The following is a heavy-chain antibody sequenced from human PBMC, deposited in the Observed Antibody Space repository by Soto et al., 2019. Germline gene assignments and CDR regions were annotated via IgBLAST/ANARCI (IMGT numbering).Heavy chain of an antibody. CDR2: INPSGGST. J-gene: IGHJ4*02. D-gene: IGHD5-18*01. Sequence: GPSVKVCCKESVYTLTSYYIHWVRQEPGQGLEWMGIINPSGGSTSYAQKFQGRVTMTRDTSTSTVYMELSSLRSEDTAVYYCARGAIGYSYGYIDYWGQGTLVTVSS. V-gene: IGHV1-46*01. CDR1: VYTLTSYY. CDR3: ARGAIGYSYGYIDY.